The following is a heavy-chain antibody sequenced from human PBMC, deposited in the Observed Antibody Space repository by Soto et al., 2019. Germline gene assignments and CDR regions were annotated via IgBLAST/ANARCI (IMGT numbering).Heavy chain of an antibody. J-gene: IGHJ6*02. D-gene: IGHD7-27*01. V-gene: IGHV4-31*03. CDR3: ARVGTSYARRGLDV. CDR1: GGAIDSGGYY. CDR2: IYYSGST. Sequence: SETLSLTCNVSGGAIDSGGYYWCWIRQHPGKGLEWVGYIYYSGSTYYNPSLKSRVSISIDTSKNQFSLELISVTAADTAVYYCARVGTSYARRGLDVWGQGTTVTVSS.